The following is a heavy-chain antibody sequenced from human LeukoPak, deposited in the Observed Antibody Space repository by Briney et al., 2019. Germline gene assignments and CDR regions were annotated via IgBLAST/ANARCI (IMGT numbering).Heavy chain of an antibody. J-gene: IGHJ4*02. D-gene: IGHD6-6*01. CDR3: ARSSPPETFDY. V-gene: IGHV4-31*03. CDR2: IYYSGTT. CDR1: GGSISSGGYY. Sequence: PLETLSLTCTVSGGSISSGGYYCGWIRQHPGKGPEWIGYIYYSGTTYYNPSLKSRVTISVDTSKNQFSLKLSSVTAADTAVYYCARSSPPETFDYWGQGTLVTVSS.